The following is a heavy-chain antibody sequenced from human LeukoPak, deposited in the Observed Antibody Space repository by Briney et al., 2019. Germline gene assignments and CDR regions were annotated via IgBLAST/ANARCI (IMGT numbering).Heavy chain of an antibody. CDR1: GFTFSSYA. V-gene: IGHV3-30-3*01. D-gene: IGHD3-22*01. J-gene: IGHJ3*02. CDR2: ISYDGSNK. Sequence: PGRSLRLSCAASGFTFSSYAMHWVRQAPGKGLEWVAVISYDGSNKYYADSVKGRFTISRDNSKNTLYLQMNSLRAEDTAVYYCAGDKGGWDSSALGAFDIWGQGTMVTVSS. CDR3: AGDKGGWDSSALGAFDI.